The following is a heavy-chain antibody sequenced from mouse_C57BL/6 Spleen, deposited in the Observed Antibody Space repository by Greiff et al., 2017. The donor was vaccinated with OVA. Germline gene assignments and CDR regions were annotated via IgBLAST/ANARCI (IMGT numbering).Heavy chain of an antibody. J-gene: IGHJ4*01. V-gene: IGHV1-72*01. CDR1: GYTFTSYW. Sequence: VQLQQSGAELVKPGASVKLSCKASGYTFTSYWMHWVKQRPGRGLEWIGRIDPNSGGTKYNEKFKSKATLTVDKPSSTAYMQLSSLTSEDSAVYYCARRRGSSDYYAMDYWGQGTSVTVSS. CDR3: ARRRGSSDYYAMDY. D-gene: IGHD1-1*01. CDR2: IDPNSGGT.